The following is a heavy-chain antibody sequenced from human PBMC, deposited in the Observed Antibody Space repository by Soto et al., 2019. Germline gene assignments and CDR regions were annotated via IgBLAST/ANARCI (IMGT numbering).Heavy chain of an antibody. D-gene: IGHD5-12*01. Sequence: GGSLRLFCAASGFTFSSYSMNWVRQAPGKGLEWVSYISSSGTTIYYADSVKGRFTISRDNAKNSLSLQMNSLRDEDTAVYYCARDSVRDGYHSPSYGGQGTLVTGTS. V-gene: IGHV3-48*02. CDR1: GFTFSSYS. CDR2: ISSSGTTI. J-gene: IGHJ4*02. CDR3: ARDSVRDGYHSPSY.